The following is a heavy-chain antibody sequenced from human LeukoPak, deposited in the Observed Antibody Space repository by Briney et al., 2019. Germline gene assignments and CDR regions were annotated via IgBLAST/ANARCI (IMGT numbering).Heavy chain of an antibody. CDR1: GYTFTSYG. J-gene: IGHJ3*02. D-gene: IGHD4-23*01. V-gene: IGHV1-18*01. Sequence: ASVKVSCKASGYTFTSYGINWVRQAPGQGLEWMGWISAYNGNTNYAQKLQGRVTMTTDTSTSTAYMELRSLRSDDTAVYYCARNSTVGSAFDIWGQGTMVTVSS. CDR2: ISAYNGNT. CDR3: ARNSTVGSAFDI.